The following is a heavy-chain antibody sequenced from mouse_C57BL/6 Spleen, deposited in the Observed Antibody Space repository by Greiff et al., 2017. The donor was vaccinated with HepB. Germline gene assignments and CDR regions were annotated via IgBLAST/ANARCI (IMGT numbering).Heavy chain of an antibody. J-gene: IGHJ3*01. CDR3: ASSEYYGSTSPFAY. CDR1: GYTFTSYW. Sequence: QVQLQQPGAELVRPGSSVKLSCKASGYTFTSYWMHWVKQRPIQGLEWIGNIDPSDSETHYNQKFKDKATLTVDKSSSTAYMQLSSLTSEDSAVYYCASSEYYGSTSPFAYWGQGTLVTVSA. CDR2: IDPSDSET. V-gene: IGHV1-52*01. D-gene: IGHD1-1*01.